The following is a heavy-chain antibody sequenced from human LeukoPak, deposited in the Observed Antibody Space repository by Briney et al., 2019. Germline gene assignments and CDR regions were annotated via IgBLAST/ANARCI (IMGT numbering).Heavy chain of an antibody. D-gene: IGHD3-10*01. J-gene: IGHJ4*02. Sequence: GGSLRLSCAASGFTFDDYGMSWVRQAPGKGLGWVSGINWNGGSIGYADSVKGRFTISRDNAKNSLYLQMNSLRAEDTALYYCAREKDGSGSYYMSGFDYWGQGTLVTVSS. CDR1: GFTFDDYG. CDR3: AREKDGSGSYYMSGFDY. V-gene: IGHV3-20*04. CDR2: INWNGGSI.